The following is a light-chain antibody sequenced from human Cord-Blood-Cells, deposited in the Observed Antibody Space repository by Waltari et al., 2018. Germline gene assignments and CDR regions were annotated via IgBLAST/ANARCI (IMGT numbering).Light chain of an antibody. CDR2: GNI. Sequence: QSVLTQPPSVSGAPGQRVTISCTRSSSNIGAGYDVHWYQQLPGTAPKLLIYGNINRPSGVPDRFAGSKSGTSASLAITGLQTEDEADYYCQSYDSSLSGSKVFGTGTKVTVL. V-gene: IGLV1-40*01. CDR1: SSNIGAGYD. J-gene: IGLJ1*01. CDR3: QSYDSSLSGSKV.